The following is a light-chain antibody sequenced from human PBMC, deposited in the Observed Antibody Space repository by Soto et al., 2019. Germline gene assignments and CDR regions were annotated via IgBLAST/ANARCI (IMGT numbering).Light chain of an antibody. V-gene: IGKV3-11*01. J-gene: IGKJ4*01. CDR1: QSVSSY. Sequence: EIVLTQSPATLSLSPGERATLSCRASQSVSSYLAWYQQKPGQAPRLLIYDASNRATGIPARFSGSGSGTAFTPTISSLETEDFAVYYCQQRSNWPPLTFGGGTKVEIK. CDR3: QQRSNWPPLT. CDR2: DAS.